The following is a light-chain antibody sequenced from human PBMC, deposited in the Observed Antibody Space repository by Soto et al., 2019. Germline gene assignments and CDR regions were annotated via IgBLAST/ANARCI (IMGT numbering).Light chain of an antibody. V-gene: IGKV3-20*01. CDR3: QQYGSSPQT. J-gene: IGKJ1*01. Sequence: EIVLTQSPGTLSLSPGERATLSCRASQSVTSTYLAWYQQRPGQAPRLLIYAAYSRATGIPDRFRGSGSGTDFTLTISRLEPEDFEVYYCQQYGSSPQTFGQGTKVEVK. CDR2: AAY. CDR1: QSVTSTY.